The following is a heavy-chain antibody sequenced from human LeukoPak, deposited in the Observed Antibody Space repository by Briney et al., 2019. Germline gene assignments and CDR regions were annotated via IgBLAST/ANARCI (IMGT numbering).Heavy chain of an antibody. CDR2: IYTSGST. D-gene: IGHD3-9*01. CDR3: ASAPAMHFDWLKLNYYYYYYMDV. CDR1: GGSISSGSYY. Sequence: SETLSLTCTVSGGSISSGSYYWSWIRQPAGKGLEWIGRIYTSGSTNYNPSLKSRVTISVDTSKNQFSLKLSSVTAADAAVYYCASAPAMHFDWLKLNYYYYYYMDVWGKGTTVTVSS. J-gene: IGHJ6*03. V-gene: IGHV4-61*02.